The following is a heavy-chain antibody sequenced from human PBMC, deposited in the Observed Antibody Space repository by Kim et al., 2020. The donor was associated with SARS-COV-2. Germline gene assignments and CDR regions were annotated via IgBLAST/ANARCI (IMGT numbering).Heavy chain of an antibody. CDR2: IDPSDSYT. Sequence: GESLKISCKGSGYSFTSYWISWVRQMPGKGLEWMGRIDPSDSYTNYSPSFQGHVTISADKSISTAYLQWSSLKASDTAMYYCARLGSADTYYYGSGRAFDIWGQGTMVTVSS. CDR1: GYSFTSYW. D-gene: IGHD3-10*01. CDR3: ARLGSADTYYYGSGRAFDI. V-gene: IGHV5-10-1*01. J-gene: IGHJ3*02.